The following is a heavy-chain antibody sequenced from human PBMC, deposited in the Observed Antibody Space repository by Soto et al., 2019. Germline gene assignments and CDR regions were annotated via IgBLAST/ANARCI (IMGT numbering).Heavy chain of an antibody. CDR1: GDSISSGDHY. D-gene: IGHD6-6*01. J-gene: IGHJ4*02. CDR3: ARGANRESSCYFDY. V-gene: IGHV4-30-4*01. CDR2: IYYSGTT. Sequence: QVQLQESGPGLVKPSQTLSLTCTVSGDSISSGDHYWSWIRQPPGKGLEWIGYIYYSGTTYSRASFKKRVTIPVDTSKTQSSLKLTSVTPADTALNYLARGANRESSCYFDYWGKGTLVPVS.